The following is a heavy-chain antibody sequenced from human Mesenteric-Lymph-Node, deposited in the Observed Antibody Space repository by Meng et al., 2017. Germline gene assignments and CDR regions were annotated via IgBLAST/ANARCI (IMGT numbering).Heavy chain of an antibody. D-gene: IGHD1-1*01. CDR2: ISNDGSNT. Sequence: GGGGVQPGRSLGLSCAASGFSFSSYPIHWVRQAPGKGLEWLAAISNDGSNTDYGDSANGRFTISRDNSKDTAFLQMNSLKIEDTALYYCAREIGGTTPDHWGQGTLVTVSS. J-gene: IGHJ4*02. CDR1: GFSFSSYP. CDR3: AREIGGTTPDH. V-gene: IGHV3-30*01.